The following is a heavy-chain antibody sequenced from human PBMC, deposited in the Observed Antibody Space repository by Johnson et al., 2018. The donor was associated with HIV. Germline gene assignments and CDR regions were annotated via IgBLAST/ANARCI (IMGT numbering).Heavy chain of an antibody. Sequence: VQLVESGGGVVQPGRSLRLSCAASKFTFSSYPMHWVRQAPGKGLEWVALISYDGTNKYYADSVKGRFTISRDNSKNTLYLQMSSLRAEDTAVYYCARSNNISMIVLVTGGAFDIWGQGTMVAVSS. D-gene: IGHD3-22*01. J-gene: IGHJ3*02. V-gene: IGHV3-30*04. CDR3: ARSNNISMIVLVTGGAFDI. CDR1: KFTFSSYP. CDR2: ISYDGTNK.